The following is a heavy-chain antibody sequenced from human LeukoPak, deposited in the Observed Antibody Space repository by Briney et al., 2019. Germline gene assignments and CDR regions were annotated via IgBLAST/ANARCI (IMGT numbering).Heavy chain of an antibody. J-gene: IGHJ4*02. D-gene: IGHD2-21*01. Sequence: GGSLRLSCAASGFTFSNYAMTWVRQAPGRGLEWVSGISGSGYNTYYTDSLKGRFTISRDNSKNTLYLQMNSLRADDTAVYYCATEKGDSPDYWGQGTLVTVSS. CDR3: ATEKGDSPDY. V-gene: IGHV3-23*01. CDR2: ISGSGYNT. CDR1: GFTFSNYA.